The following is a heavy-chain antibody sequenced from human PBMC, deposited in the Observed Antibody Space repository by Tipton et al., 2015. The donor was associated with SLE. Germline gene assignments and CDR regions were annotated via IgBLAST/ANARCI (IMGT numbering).Heavy chain of an antibody. CDR2: IYKTGIT. CDR1: GGSIRSYF. D-gene: IGHD6-19*01. J-gene: IGHJ3*01. CDR3: AREKENTGWFWLNAFDV. Sequence: TLSLTCSVSGGSIRSYFWSWIRQPAGKGLEWIGRIYKTGITNYNPSLKGRLSMSVDTSKAHFSLNLNSVTAADTAIYYCAREKENTGWFWLNAFDVWGRGTLVTVST. V-gene: IGHV4-4*07.